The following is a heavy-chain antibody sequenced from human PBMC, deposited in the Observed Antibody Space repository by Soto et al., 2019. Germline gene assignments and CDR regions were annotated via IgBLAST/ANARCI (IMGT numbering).Heavy chain of an antibody. D-gene: IGHD2-8*01. J-gene: IGHJ4*02. V-gene: IGHV1-8*01. CDR2: MNPNSGNT. CDR1: GYTFTSYD. CDR3: ARGSGDCTNGVCYEPNYDY. Sequence: ASVKVSCKASGYTFTSYDINWVRQATGQGLEWMGWMNPNSGNTGYAQKFQGRVTMTRNTSISTAYMELSSLRSEDTAVYYCARGSGDCTNGVCYEPNYDYWGQGTLVTVSS.